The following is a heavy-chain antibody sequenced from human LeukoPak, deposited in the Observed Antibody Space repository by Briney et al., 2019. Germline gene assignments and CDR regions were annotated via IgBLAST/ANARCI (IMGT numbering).Heavy chain of an antibody. Sequence: ASVKVSCKASGYTFTSYYMHWVRQAPGQTLEWMGIINPSGGSTSYAQKFQGRVTMTRDTSTSTVYMELSSLRCEDTAVYYCARGGSGRDYYYGMDVWGKGTTVTVSS. D-gene: IGHD3-10*01. V-gene: IGHV1-46*01. CDR1: GYTFTSYY. CDR3: ARGGSGRDYYYGMDV. CDR2: INPSGGST. J-gene: IGHJ6*04.